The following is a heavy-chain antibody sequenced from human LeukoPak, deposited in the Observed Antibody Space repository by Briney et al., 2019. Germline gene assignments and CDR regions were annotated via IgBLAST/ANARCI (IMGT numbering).Heavy chain of an antibody. D-gene: IGHD4-23*01. CDR3: VLGGKQLARYITPKYYFDY. Sequence: GGSLRLSCAASGFTFSSYWMHWVRQAPGKGLVWVSRINSDGSSTTYADSVKGRFTVSRDNAKNTLYLQMYSLRAEDTAVYYCVLGGKQLARYITPKYYFDYWGQGTLVTVSS. CDR1: GFTFSSYW. J-gene: IGHJ4*02. V-gene: IGHV3-74*01. CDR2: INSDGSST.